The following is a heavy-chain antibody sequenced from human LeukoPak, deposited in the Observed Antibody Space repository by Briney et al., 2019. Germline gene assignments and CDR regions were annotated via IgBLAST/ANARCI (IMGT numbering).Heavy chain of an antibody. V-gene: IGHV4-31*03. CDR2: IYYSGST. Sequence: SETLSLTCTVSGGSISSGGYYWSWIRQHPGKGLEWIGYIYYSGSTYYNPSLKSRVTISVDTSKNQFSLKLSSVTAADTAVYYCARGYYDSRGGGDYFDYWGQGTLVTVSS. CDR1: GGSISSGGYY. CDR3: ARGYYDSRGGGDYFDY. D-gene: IGHD3-22*01. J-gene: IGHJ4*02.